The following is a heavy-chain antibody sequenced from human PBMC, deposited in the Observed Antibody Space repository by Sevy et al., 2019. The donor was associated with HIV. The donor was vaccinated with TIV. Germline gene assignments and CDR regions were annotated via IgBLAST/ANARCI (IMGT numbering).Heavy chain of an antibody. J-gene: IGHJ6*02. CDR1: GFTFSNAW. CDR3: TTDPPRYCTNGVCYNRADYYYYYGMDV. CDR2: IKSKTDGGTT. V-gene: IGHV3-15*01. D-gene: IGHD2-8*01. Sequence: GGSLRLSCAASGFTFSNAWMSWVRQAPGKGLEWVGRIKSKTDGGTTDYAAPVKGRFTISRDDSKNTLYLQMNSLKTVDTAVYYCTTDPPRYCTNGVCYNRADYYYYYGMDVWGQGTTVTVSS.